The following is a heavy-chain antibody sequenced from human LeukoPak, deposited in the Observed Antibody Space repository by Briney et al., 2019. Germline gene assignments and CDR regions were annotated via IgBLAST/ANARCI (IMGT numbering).Heavy chain of an antibody. CDR2: FNPNSGGT. D-gene: IGHD3-10*01. CDR1: GYTFTGYY. V-gene: IGHV1-2*02. CDR3: ARNIWFGESADAFDI. J-gene: IGHJ3*02. Sequence: ASVKVSCKASGYTFTGYYMHWVRQAPGQGLEWMGWFNPNSGGTNYAQKFQGRVTMTRDRAIRTASLYLNRLTSDATAAYYCARNIWFGESADAFDIWGQGTMVTVSS.